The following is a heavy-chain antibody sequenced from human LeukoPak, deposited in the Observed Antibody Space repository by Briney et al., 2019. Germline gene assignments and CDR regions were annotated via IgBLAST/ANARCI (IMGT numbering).Heavy chain of an antibody. CDR1: GLTLSSYS. V-gene: IGHV3-48*02. CDR3: ARARASGRSGFDY. Sequence: GGSLRLSCVASGLTLSSYSMNWVRQAPGEGLEWVSYISSSSSTIYYADSVKGRFTISRDSAKNSLDLQMNSLRDEDTAVYYCARARASGRSGFDYWGQGTLVTVSS. CDR2: ISSSSSTI. J-gene: IGHJ4*02. D-gene: IGHD2-15*01.